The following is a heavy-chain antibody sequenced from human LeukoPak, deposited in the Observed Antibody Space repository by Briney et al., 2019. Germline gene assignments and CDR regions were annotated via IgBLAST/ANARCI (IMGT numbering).Heavy chain of an antibody. CDR3: ARQLLGGRYNWFDP. J-gene: IGHJ5*02. Sequence: ASVKVSCKASGYTFTGYYMHWVRQAPGQGLEWMGWINPNSGGTNYAQKFQGRVTMTRDTSISTAYMELSRLRSDDTAVYYCARQLLGGRYNWFDPWGQGTLVTVSS. CDR1: GYTFTGYY. V-gene: IGHV1-2*02. CDR2: INPNSGGT. D-gene: IGHD3-16*01.